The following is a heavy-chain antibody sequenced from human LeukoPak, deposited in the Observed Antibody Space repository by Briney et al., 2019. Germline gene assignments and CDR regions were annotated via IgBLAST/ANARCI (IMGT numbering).Heavy chain of an antibody. CDR1: GYSFTSYW. J-gene: IGHJ6*03. CDR2: IYPGDSDT. CDR3: ARHYYDSNGSGYYYYMDV. D-gene: IGHD3-22*01. V-gene: IGHV5-51*01. Sequence: GESLKISCKGSGYSFTSYWIGWVRQMPGKGLEWMGIIYPGDSDTRYSPSFQGQVTISADKSISTAYLQWSSLKASDTAMYYCARHYYDSNGSGYYYYMDVWGKGTTVTVSS.